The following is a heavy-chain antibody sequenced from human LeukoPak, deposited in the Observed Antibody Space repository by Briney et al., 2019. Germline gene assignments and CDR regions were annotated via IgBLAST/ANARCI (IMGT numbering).Heavy chain of an antibody. CDR1: GFSFSSYW. Sequence: GGSLRLSCAASGFSFSSYWMTWVRQAPGKGLEWVSYISSSSSTIYYADSVKGRFTISRDNAKNSLYLQMNSLRAEDTAVYYCARASLGVATVYYFDYWGQGTLVTVSS. J-gene: IGHJ4*02. CDR2: ISSSSSTI. CDR3: ARASLGVATVYYFDY. D-gene: IGHD5-12*01. V-gene: IGHV3-48*01.